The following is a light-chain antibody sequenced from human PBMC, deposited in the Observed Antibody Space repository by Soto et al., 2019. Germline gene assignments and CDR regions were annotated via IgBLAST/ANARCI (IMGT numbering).Light chain of an antibody. CDR2: EDN. CDR1: SGSIARNY. V-gene: IGLV6-57*01. Sequence: NFMLTQPHSVSESPGKTVTISCTRSSGSIARNYVQWYQQRPGSSPTTVIFEDNQRPSGVPDRFSGSIDSSSNSASLTISGLKPEDEADYYCQSYDGYNPWVFGGGTKLTVL. CDR3: QSYDGYNPWV. J-gene: IGLJ3*02.